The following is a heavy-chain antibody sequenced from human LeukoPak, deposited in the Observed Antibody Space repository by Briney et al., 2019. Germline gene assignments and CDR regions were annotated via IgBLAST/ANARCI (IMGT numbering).Heavy chain of an antibody. V-gene: IGHV1-18*03. J-gene: IGHJ1*01. CDR3: ARDPKLWSPRAEYFQH. Sequence: GASVKVSCKASGYTFTSYGISWVRQAPGQGLEWMGWISAYNGNTNYAQKLQGRVTMTTDTSTSTAYMELRSLRSDDMAVYYCARDPKLWSPRAEYFQHWGQGTLVTVSS. CDR1: GYTFTSYG. D-gene: IGHD5-18*01. CDR2: ISAYNGNT.